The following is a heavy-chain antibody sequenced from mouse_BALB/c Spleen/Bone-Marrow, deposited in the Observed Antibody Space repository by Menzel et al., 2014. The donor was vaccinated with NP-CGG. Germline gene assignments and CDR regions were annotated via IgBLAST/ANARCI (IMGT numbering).Heavy chain of an antibody. CDR1: GYTFSSYW. V-gene: IGHV1-9*01. Sequence: VQVVESGAELMKTGASVKISCKATGYTFSSYWIEWVKQRPGHGLEWIGEILPGSGSTNYNEKFKGKATFTADTPSNTAYMQLSSLTSEDSAVYYCARERGYWGQGTLVTVSA. CDR3: ARERGY. CDR2: ILPGSGST. J-gene: IGHJ3*01.